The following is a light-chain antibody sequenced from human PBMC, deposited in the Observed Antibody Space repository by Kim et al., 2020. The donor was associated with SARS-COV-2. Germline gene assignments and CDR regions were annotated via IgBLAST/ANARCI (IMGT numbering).Light chain of an antibody. CDR3: QQYSDWPPGDT. CDR2: GAS. CDR1: QSVSSN. Sequence: PGERVTLSCRDSQSVSSNLAWYQQKPGQAPRLVIYGASTRATDIPARFRGSGSGTEFTLTISSLQPEDFALYYCQQYSDWPPGDTFGQGTKLEIK. V-gene: IGKV3-15*01. J-gene: IGKJ2*01.